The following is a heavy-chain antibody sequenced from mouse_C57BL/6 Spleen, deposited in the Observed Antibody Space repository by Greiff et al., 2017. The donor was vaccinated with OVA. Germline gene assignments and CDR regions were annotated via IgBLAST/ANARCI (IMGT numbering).Heavy chain of an antibody. V-gene: IGHV1-82*01. CDR2: IYPGDGDT. CDR1: GYAFSSSW. J-gene: IGHJ2*01. Sequence: VQLQESGPELVKPGASVKISCKASGYAFSSSWMNWVKQRPGKGLEWIGRIYPGDGDTNYNGKFKGKATLTADKSSSTAYMQLSSLTSEDSAVYFCAREGRIYYGNYPSYWGQGTTLTVSS. D-gene: IGHD2-1*01. CDR3: AREGRIYYGNYPSY.